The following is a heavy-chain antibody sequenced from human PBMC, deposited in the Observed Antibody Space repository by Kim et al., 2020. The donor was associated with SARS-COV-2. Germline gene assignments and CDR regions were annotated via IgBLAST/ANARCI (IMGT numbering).Heavy chain of an antibody. Sequence: GVSLRLSCAASGFIFSDYWMTWARLAPGKGLEWVANIKQDGSASNSVDSVKGRFTISRDNAKNLLYLQMNSLRAEDTAIYYCARDLFYFDSSGYYASDY. CDR2: IKQDGSAS. J-gene: IGHJ4*01. CDR3: ARDLFYFDSSGYYASDY. V-gene: IGHV3-7*01. D-gene: IGHD3-22*01. CDR1: GFIFSDYW.